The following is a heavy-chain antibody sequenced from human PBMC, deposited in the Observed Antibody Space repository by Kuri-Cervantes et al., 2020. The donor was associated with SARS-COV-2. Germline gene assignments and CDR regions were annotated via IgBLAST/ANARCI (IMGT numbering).Heavy chain of an antibody. Sequence: SQTLSLTCAVSGGSFSGSYWGWIRQPPGKGLEWIGSIYHSGSTNYNPSLKSRVTISVDTSKNQFSLKLSSVTAADTAVYYCARRYYYMDVWGKGTTVTVSS. CDR2: IYHSGST. V-gene: IGHV4-34*01. J-gene: IGHJ6*03. CDR1: GGSFSGSY. CDR3: ARRYYYMDV.